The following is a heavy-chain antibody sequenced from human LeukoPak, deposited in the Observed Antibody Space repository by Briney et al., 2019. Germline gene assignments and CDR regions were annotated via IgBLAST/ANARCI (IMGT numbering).Heavy chain of an antibody. CDR3: ARDYSSSSANWLDP. J-gene: IGHJ5*02. V-gene: IGHV1-8*03. Sequence: ASVKVSCKASGCTFTSYDINWVGQATGQGLEWMEWMNPNSGNTGYAQKFQGRVTITRNTSISTAYMELSSLRSEDTAVYYCARDYSSSSANWLDPWGQGTLVTVSS. D-gene: IGHD6-6*01. CDR2: MNPNSGNT. CDR1: GCTFTSYD.